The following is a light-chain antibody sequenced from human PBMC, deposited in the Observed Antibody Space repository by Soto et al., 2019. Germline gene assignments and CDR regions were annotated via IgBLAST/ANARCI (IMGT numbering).Light chain of an antibody. J-gene: IGLJ1*01. V-gene: IGLV7-46*01. Sequence: QAVVTQEPSLTLSPGGTVTLTCCSSNGAVTSGHYPYWFQQKPGQAPRTLIYDTSNKHSWTPARFSGSLLGGKAALTLSGAQPEDEAEYYCLLSYSGARIFGTGTKVTVL. CDR3: LLSYSGARI. CDR2: DTS. CDR1: NGAVTSGHY.